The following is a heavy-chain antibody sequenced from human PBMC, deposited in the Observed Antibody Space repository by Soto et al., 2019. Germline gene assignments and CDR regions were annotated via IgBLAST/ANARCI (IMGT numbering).Heavy chain of an antibody. J-gene: IGHJ4*02. CDR1: GFTFDDNA. D-gene: IGHD3-16*01. CDR3: AISQDRGGRTTFIY. V-gene: IGHV3-9*01. CDR2: INWKSDI. Sequence: GGSLRLSCAVSGFTFDDNAMHWVRQAPEKGLEWVSGINWKSDIGYADSVKGRFTISRDNAENSLYLQMNSPRAEDTALYYCAISQDRGGRTTFIYWGQGTQVTVSS.